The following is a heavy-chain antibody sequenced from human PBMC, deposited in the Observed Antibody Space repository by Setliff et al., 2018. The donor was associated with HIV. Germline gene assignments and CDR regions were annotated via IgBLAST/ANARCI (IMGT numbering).Heavy chain of an antibody. CDR3: ARSPEWGAGGIDY. V-gene: IGHV4-61*09. J-gene: IGHJ4*02. Sequence: SETLSLTCTVSGGSISSGSYYWSWIRQPAGKGLEWIGHIYTSGSTNYNPSLKSRVTISVDTPQNQFSLTLTSVTAADTAVYYCARSPEWGAGGIDYWGQGTLVTVSS. CDR1: GGSISSGSYY. D-gene: IGHD1-26*01. CDR2: IYTSGST.